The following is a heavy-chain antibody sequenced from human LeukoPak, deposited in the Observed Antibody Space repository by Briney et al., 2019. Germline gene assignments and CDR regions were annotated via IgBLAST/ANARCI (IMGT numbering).Heavy chain of an antibody. Sequence: ASVKVSCKASGGTFSSYAISWVRQAPGQGLEWMGGIIPIFGTANYAQKFQGRVTITADESTSTAYMELSSLRSEDTAVYYCARGVQLWGPLDYWGRGTLVTVSS. CDR3: ARGVQLWGPLDY. V-gene: IGHV1-69*01. D-gene: IGHD5-18*01. J-gene: IGHJ4*02. CDR1: GGTFSSYA. CDR2: IIPIFGTA.